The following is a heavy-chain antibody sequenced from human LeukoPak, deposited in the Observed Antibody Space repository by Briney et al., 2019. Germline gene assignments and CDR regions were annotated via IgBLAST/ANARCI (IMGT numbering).Heavy chain of an antibody. CDR3: ARGLHVGETLPYYF. D-gene: IGHD3-16*01. V-gene: IGHV4-34*01. CDR2: INHSGRT. J-gene: IGHJ4*02. CDR1: GGSYTKYY. Sequence: SETLSLTCAVYGGSYTKYYWTWIRQPPGKGLEWIGEINHSGRTNYNPSLKSRVTISVDPSKNQFSVKVTSVTAAETAMYYCARGLHVGETLPYYFWSQGTMVTVSS.